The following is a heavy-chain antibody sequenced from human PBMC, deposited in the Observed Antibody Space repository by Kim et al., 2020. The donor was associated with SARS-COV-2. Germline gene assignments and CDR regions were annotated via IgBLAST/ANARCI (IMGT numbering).Heavy chain of an antibody. CDR3: TRFSWGWNDVGGGFDY. CDR1: GFTFGDYA. CDR2: IRSKAYGGTT. V-gene: IGHV3-49*03. J-gene: IGHJ4*02. Sequence: GGSLRLSCTASGFTFGDYAMSWFRQAPGKGLEWVGFIRSKAYGGTTEYAASVKGRFTISRDDSKSIAYLQMNSLKTEDTAVYYCTRFSWGWNDVGGGFDYWGQGTLVTVSS. D-gene: IGHD1-1*01.